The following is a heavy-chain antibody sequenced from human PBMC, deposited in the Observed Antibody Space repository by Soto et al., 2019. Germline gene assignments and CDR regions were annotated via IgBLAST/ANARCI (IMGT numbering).Heavy chain of an antibody. CDR1: GFICSSYD. Sequence: GGSLRLSCAASGFICSSYDMSWVRQAPGKGLEWVSTILVDGRTFYVDSVKGRLTISRDSSQNTVYLQMNSLTAGDTALYYCAKATATGGGAFDLCGQGTMVTVSS. CDR3: AKATATGGGAFDL. J-gene: IGHJ3*01. D-gene: IGHD2-8*02. V-gene: IGHV3-23*01. CDR2: ILVDGRT.